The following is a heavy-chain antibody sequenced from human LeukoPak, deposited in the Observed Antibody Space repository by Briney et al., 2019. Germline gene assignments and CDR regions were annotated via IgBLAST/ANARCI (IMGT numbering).Heavy chain of an antibody. D-gene: IGHD3-3*01. CDR1: GGSISSYY. CDR2: IYYSGST. V-gene: IGHV4-59*01. CDR3: ARLNYDFWSGYYRTQLFDY. J-gene: IGHJ4*02. Sequence: SETLSLTCTVSGGSISSYYWSWLRQPPGKGLEWIGYIYYSGSTNYNPSLKSRVTISVDTSKNQFSLKLSSVTAADTAVYYCARLNYDFWSGYYRTQLFDYWGQGTLVTVSS.